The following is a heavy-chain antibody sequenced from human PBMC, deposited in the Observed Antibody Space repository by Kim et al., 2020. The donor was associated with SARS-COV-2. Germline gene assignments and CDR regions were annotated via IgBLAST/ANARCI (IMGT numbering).Heavy chain of an antibody. CDR3: ARGRRSLTGPRFGESNGYLNNWFDP. D-gene: IGHD3-10*01. J-gene: IGHJ5*02. V-gene: IGHV4-34*01. CDR2: INHSGST. Sequence: SETLSLTCAVYGGSFSGYSWSWIRQPPGKGLEWIGEINHSGSTNYNPSLKSRVTISVDTSKNQFSLKLSSVTAADTAGYYCARGRRSLTGPRFGESNGYLNNWFDPWGQGTLVTVSS. CDR1: GGSFSGYS.